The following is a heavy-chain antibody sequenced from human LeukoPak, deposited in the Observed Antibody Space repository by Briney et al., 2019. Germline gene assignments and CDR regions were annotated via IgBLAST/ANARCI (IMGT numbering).Heavy chain of an antibody. D-gene: IGHD1-1*01. CDR1: GFPFIEYS. CDR2: IGSDSGNT. Sequence: GGSLRLSCTASGFPFIEYSMNWVRQAPGKGRECSSYIGSDSGNTKYADSVRGRFTIAAAKAKTSLYLQMNSLRVEDTAVYYCARDHNYAFDNWGQGTLVSVAS. V-gene: IGHV3-48*01. CDR3: ARDHNYAFDN. J-gene: IGHJ4*02.